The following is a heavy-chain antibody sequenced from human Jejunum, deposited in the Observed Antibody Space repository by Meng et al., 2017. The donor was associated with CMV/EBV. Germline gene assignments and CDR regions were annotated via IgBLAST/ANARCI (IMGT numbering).Heavy chain of an antibody. Sequence: MHGVRQAPGQRLEWMGSINPDSGVTKYAQQFQGTVTMTRDTSSSTAYMELSRLRSDDTAIYYCASSIVVVPAGCLFHYDYYGMDVWGQGTTVTVSS. D-gene: IGHD2-2*01. J-gene: IGHJ6*02. CDR3: ASSIVVVPAGCLFHYDYYGMDV. CDR2: INPDSGVT. V-gene: IGHV1-2*02.